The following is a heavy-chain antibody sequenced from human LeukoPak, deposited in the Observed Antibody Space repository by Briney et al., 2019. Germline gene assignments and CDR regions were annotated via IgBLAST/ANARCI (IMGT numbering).Heavy chain of an antibody. V-gene: IGHV4-30-2*01. CDR3: AGQNVPTPHDY. J-gene: IGHJ4*02. CDR2: ISAAGTT. CDR1: VGSISSGGYY. Sequence: SQTLSLTCTVAVGSISSGGYYWSWIRQPPGKGLEWIAYISAAGTTFYNPSLKSRVTISLDRSKNQFSLNLTSITAADTAVYYCAGQNVPTPHDYWGQGTQVTVSS. D-gene: IGHD2-2*01.